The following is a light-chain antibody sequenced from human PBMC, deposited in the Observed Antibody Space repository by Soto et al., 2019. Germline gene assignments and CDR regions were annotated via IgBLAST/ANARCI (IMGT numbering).Light chain of an antibody. J-gene: IGKJ1*01. CDR1: QSVSSSY. CDR2: DAS. CDR3: QQYNNWPT. Sequence: ETVFTQSPGTLSLSPGDRGTLSCRASQSVSSSYLAWYQQKPGKAPRLLIYDASRRATGIPDRLSGSGSGTEFTLPIRSLQSEDFAVYFCQQYNNWPTFGQGTKVDIK. V-gene: IGKV3D-20*02.